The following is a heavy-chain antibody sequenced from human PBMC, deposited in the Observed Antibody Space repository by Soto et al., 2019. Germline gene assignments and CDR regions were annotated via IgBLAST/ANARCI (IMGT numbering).Heavy chain of an antibody. D-gene: IGHD2-2*01. J-gene: IGHJ5*02. CDR2: ISAYNGNT. V-gene: IGHV1-18*01. Sequence: ASVKVSFKASGYTFTSYGISWVRQAPGQGLEWMGWISAYNGNTNYAQKLQGRVTMTTDTSTSTAYMELRSLRSDDTAVYYCARDGRAAAIINWFDPWGQGTLVTVSS. CDR3: ARDGRAAAIINWFDP. CDR1: GYTFTSYG.